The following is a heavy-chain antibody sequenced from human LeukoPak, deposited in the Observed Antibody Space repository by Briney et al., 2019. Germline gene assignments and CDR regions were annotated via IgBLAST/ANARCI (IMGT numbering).Heavy chain of an antibody. CDR3: TRDRGSTTMLRGVNHY. V-gene: IGHV3-7*01. CDR2: IKQDGSEK. J-gene: IGHJ4*02. CDR1: GFTFSSYW. D-gene: IGHD3-10*01. Sequence: PGGSLRLSCAASGFTFSSYWMSWVRQAPGKGLEWVANIKQDGSEKYYVDSVKGRFTISRDNAKNSLYLQMNDLRVEDTAVYYCTRDRGSTTMLRGVNHYWGQGTLVTVSS.